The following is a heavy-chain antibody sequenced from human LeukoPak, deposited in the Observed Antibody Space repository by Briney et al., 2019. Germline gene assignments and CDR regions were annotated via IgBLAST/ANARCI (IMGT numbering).Heavy chain of an antibody. CDR1: GGSFSGYY. J-gene: IGHJ6*02. Sequence: SETLSLTCAVYGGSFSGYYWSWIRQPPGKGLEWIGEINHSGSTNYNPSLKSRVTISVDTSKNQFSLKLSSVTAADTAVYYCARGYDFWSGPLRRHYSMDVWGQGTTVTVSS. CDR3: ARGYDFWSGPLRRHYSMDV. D-gene: IGHD3-3*01. CDR2: INHSGST. V-gene: IGHV4-34*01.